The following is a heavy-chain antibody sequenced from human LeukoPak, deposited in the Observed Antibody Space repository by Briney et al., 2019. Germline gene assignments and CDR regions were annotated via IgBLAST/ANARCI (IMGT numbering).Heavy chain of an antibody. D-gene: IGHD2-21*01. CDR1: GSSISSGVYY. Sequence: SETLSLTCTVSGSSISSGVYYWSWIRQPAGKGLEWIGRIHTRGTTNYNPSLKSRVTLSVDTPKSQFSLNLSSVTAADTAVYYCTRRPSLLPAYFQHWGQGTLVTVSS. CDR3: TRRPSLLPAYFQH. CDR2: IHTRGTT. V-gene: IGHV4-61*02. J-gene: IGHJ1*01.